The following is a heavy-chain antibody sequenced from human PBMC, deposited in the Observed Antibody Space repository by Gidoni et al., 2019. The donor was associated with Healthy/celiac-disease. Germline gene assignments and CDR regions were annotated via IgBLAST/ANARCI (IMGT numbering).Heavy chain of an antibody. CDR3: ARPGRLRGYYYGMDV. D-gene: IGHD5-12*01. CDR2: IYPGDSDT. V-gene: IGHV5-51*01. J-gene: IGHJ6*02. Sequence: EVQLVQSGAEVKKPGESLKLSCKGSGYSFTSYWIGWVRQMPGKGLEWMGIIYPGDSDTRYSPSFQGQVTISADKSISTAYLQWSSLKASDTAMYYCARPGRLRGYYYGMDVWGQGTTVTVSS. CDR1: GYSFTSYW.